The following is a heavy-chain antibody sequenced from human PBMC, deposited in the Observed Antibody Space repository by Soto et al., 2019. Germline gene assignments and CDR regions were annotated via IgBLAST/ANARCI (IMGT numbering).Heavy chain of an antibody. CDR2: SLNDGSNR. CDR3: ARDDEYSGNGMDV. Sequence: QVQLVESGGGVVQPWRSLRLSCAASGFTFRNYGMHWFRQAPGKGLAWVAVSLNDGSNRYHADSVKDRLTISRDNSKNMLYLQMNSLRAEDTAVYYCARDDEYSGNGMDVWGQGTTVTVS. D-gene: IGHD3-10*01. J-gene: IGHJ6*02. V-gene: IGHV3-33*01. CDR1: GFTFRNYG.